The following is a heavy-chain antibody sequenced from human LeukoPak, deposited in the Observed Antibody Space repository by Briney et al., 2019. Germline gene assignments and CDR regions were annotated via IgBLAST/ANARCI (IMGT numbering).Heavy chain of an antibody. Sequence: PSETLSLTCTVSGGSISSYYWSWIRQPPGKGLEWIGYIYYSGSTNYNPSLKSRVTISVDTSKNQFSLKLSSVTAADTAVYYCARAIPTYYYDSSGYYYAGGYFDYWGQGTLVTVSS. CDR1: GGSISSYY. D-gene: IGHD3-22*01. CDR2: IYYSGST. J-gene: IGHJ4*02. V-gene: IGHV4-59*08. CDR3: ARAIPTYYYDSSGYYYAGGYFDY.